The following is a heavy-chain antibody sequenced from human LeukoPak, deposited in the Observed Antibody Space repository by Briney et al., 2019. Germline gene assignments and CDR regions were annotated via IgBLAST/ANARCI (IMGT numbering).Heavy chain of an antibody. D-gene: IGHD5-18*01. V-gene: IGHV3-23*01. Sequence: GGSLRLSCAAFDFPFSNYAMSWVRPSPGKGLEWVSGTSGSGGSRYYPDSVKGRSTISRDNSKTTLSLEMNSLRAEDTAVYYCARHPRDTALFTIDYWGQGTLVTVSS. CDR1: DFPFSNYA. CDR2: TSGSGGSR. CDR3: ARHPRDTALFTIDY. J-gene: IGHJ4*02.